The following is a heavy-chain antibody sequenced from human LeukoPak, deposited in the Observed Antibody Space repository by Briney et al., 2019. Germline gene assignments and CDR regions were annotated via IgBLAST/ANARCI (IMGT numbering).Heavy chain of an antibody. Sequence: ASVKVSCKASGGTFSSYAISWVRQAPGQGLEWMGGIIPIFGTANYAQKFQGRVTITADESTSTAYMELSSLRSEDTAVYYCARSMVRGAYISPYFDYWGQGTLVTVSS. CDR1: GGTFSSYA. V-gene: IGHV1-69*13. CDR3: ARSMVRGAYISPYFDY. J-gene: IGHJ4*02. D-gene: IGHD3-10*01. CDR2: IIPIFGTA.